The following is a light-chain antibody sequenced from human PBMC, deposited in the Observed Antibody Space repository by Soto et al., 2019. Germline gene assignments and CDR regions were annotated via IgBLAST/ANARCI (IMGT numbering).Light chain of an antibody. CDR1: SGHSTYA. CDR3: QTWGTGIVV. J-gene: IGLJ2*01. Sequence: QPVLTQSPSASASLGASVKLTCTLSSGHSTYAIAWHQQQPEKGPRYLMKLSSDGSHSKGDGIPDRFSGSSSGAERYLTIPSLQSEDEADYYCQTWGTGIVVFGGGTKLTVL. CDR2: LSSDGSH. V-gene: IGLV4-69*01.